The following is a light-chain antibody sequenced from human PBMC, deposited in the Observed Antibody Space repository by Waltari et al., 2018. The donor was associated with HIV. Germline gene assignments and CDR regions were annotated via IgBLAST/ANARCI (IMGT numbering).Light chain of an antibody. CDR1: QSSSTY. CDR3: QQYSDWPRA. CDR2: DSS. Sequence: EIVVTQFPAALSVSPGERASLSCTVSQSSSTYLAWYHQVPGQAPRLLISDSSNRATGVPDRFSGSGSGTHFILTISSLQSEDSGVYYCQQYSDWPRAFGLGTKVEV. J-gene: IGKJ1*01. V-gene: IGKV3-15*01.